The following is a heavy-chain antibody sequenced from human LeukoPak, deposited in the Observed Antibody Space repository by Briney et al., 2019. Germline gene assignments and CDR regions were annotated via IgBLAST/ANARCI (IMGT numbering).Heavy chain of an antibody. D-gene: IGHD3-22*01. CDR2: IYHSGST. CDR3: ARTSNYYDSSGHYYFDY. Sequence: SETLSLTCAVYGGSFSGYYWSWIRQPPGKGLEWIGYIYHSGSTNYNPSLKSRVTISVDTSKNQFSLKLSSVTAADTAVYYCARTSNYYDSSGHYYFDYWGQGTLVTVSS. V-gene: IGHV4-59*01. J-gene: IGHJ4*02. CDR1: GGSFSGYY.